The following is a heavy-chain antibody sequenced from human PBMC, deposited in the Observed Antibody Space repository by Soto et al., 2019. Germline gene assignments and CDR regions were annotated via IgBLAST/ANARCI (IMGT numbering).Heavy chain of an antibody. J-gene: IGHJ5*02. V-gene: IGHV3-74*01. CDR1: GFNFSNHW. Sequence: GGSLRLSCAASGFNFSNHWMHWVRQRPAEGLVWVSRITSDGKSKAYAESVKGRFAISRDNAKNTLYLQMNGLTAEDTAVYYCARESGDWPPNWLDPWGQGTMVTVYS. D-gene: IGHD2-21*02. CDR3: ARESGDWPPNWLDP. CDR2: ITSDGKSK.